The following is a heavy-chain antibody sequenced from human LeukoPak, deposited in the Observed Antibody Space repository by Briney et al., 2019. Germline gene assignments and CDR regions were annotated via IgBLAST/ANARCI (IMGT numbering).Heavy chain of an antibody. CDR2: IFYNGGA. Sequence: SDTLSLTCTVSGYSITSSNCWGLIRQPPGKGLEWIGYIFYNGGAYYNTSLNSRVTMSIDASKNQFSLKLRSVTAVDTAMYYCVRNQAEASNHGAMDIWGQGTMVTVSS. V-gene: IGHV4-28*01. CDR3: VRNQAEASNHGAMDI. J-gene: IGHJ3*02. D-gene: IGHD6-19*01. CDR1: GYSITSSNC.